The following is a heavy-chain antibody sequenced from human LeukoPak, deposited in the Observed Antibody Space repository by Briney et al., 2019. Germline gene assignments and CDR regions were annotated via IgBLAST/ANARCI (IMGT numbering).Heavy chain of an antibody. J-gene: IGHJ4*02. CDR2: IIPILGIA. CDR3: AREVRDILVVPAAMNY. D-gene: IGHD2-2*01. Sequence: ASVKVSCKASGGTFSSYAISWVRQAPGQGLEWMGRIIPILGIANYAQKFQGRVTITADKSTSTAYMELSSLRSEDTAVSYCAREVRDILVVPAAMNYWGQGTLVTVSS. CDR1: GGTFSSYA. V-gene: IGHV1-69*04.